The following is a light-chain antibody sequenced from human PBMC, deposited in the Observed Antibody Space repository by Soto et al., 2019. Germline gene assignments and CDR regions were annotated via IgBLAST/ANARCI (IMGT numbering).Light chain of an antibody. J-gene: IGKJ2*01. CDR3: QQYNNWPPMYT. V-gene: IGKV3-15*01. Sequence: EIVMTQSPATLSVYPGERATLSCRASQSVTSNLAWYQQKPGQAPRLLIYGASTRATGIPARFSGSGSGTEFTLTISSLQSEDFAIYYCQQYNNWPPMYTFGQGTKLEIK. CDR2: GAS. CDR1: QSVTSN.